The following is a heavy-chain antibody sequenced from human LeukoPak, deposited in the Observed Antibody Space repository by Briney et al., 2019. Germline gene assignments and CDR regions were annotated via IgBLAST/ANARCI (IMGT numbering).Heavy chain of an antibody. CDR2: ISSSSSYI. V-gene: IGHV3-21*01. CDR1: GFTFSSYS. Sequence: GGSLRLSCAASGFTFSSYSMNWVRQAPGKGREWVSSISSSSSYIYYADSVKGRFTISRDNAKNSLYLQMNSLRAEDTAVYYCARSPGIAVAGTQDDYWGQGTLVTVSS. CDR3: ARSPGIAVAGTQDDY. J-gene: IGHJ4*02. D-gene: IGHD6-19*01.